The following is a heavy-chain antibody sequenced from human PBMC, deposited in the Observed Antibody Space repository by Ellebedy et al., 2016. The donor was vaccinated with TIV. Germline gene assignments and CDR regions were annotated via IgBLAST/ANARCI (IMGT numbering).Heavy chain of an antibody. V-gene: IGHV3-53*04. CDR2: FYSGGST. CDR1: GFTVSASY. Sequence: PGGSLRLSCEASGFTVSASYLSWVRQAPGKGLEWVSTFYSGGSTHYADSVKGRFTISRHSSKNMLYLHMNALRLEDTAVYYCASPGYYGPFDHWGRGTLVTVSS. CDR3: ASPGYYGPFDH. D-gene: IGHD3-3*01. J-gene: IGHJ4*02.